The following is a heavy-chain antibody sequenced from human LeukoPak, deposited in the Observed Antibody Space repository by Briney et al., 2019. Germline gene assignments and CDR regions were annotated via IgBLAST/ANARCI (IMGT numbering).Heavy chain of an antibody. J-gene: IGHJ4*02. CDR3: AKGVVEMATIGIDY. CDR2: ISWNSGSI. V-gene: IGHV3-9*03. Sequence: PGRSLRLSCAASGFTFNDYAMHWVRQAPGKGLEWVSGISWNSGSIGYVDSVKGRFTISRDNAKNSLYLQMNSLRAEDMALYYCAKGVVEMATIGIDYWGQGTLVTVSS. D-gene: IGHD5-24*01. CDR1: GFTFNDYA.